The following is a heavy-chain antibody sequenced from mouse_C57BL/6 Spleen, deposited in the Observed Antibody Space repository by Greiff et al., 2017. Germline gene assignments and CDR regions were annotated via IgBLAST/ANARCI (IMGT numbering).Heavy chain of an antibody. CDR1: GFTFSDYG. J-gene: IGHJ3*01. CDR2: ISSGSSTI. V-gene: IGHV5-17*01. CDR3: ARGYCGSTPFAY. Sequence: EVQRVESGGGLVKPGGSLKLSCAASGFTFSDYGMHWVRQAPEQGLEWVAYISSGSSTIYYADTVKGRFTISRDNAKNTLSLQMTSLRAEDTAMYDCARGYCGSTPFAYWGKGTLVTVSA. D-gene: IGHD1-1*01.